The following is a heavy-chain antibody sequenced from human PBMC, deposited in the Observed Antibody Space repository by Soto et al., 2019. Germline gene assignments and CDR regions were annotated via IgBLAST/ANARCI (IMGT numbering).Heavy chain of an antibody. CDR1: GFTFTSDS. J-gene: IGHJ4*02. CDR2: ISSHGRDI. CDR3: ARGAALAGKLDL. D-gene: IGHD6-19*01. V-gene: IGHV3-21*06. Sequence: PGGSLRLSCEASGFTFTSDSMTWVRQAPGKGLEWVSSISSHGRDIFYADSVKGRFTISGDNAKDSLHLQMNSLTGEDSAVYYCARGAALAGKLDLWGQGTLVTVS.